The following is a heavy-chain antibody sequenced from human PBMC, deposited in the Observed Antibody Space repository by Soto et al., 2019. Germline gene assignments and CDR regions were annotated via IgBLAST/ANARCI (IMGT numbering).Heavy chain of an antibody. D-gene: IGHD3-22*01. CDR2: IYYSGST. CDR1: GGSISSYY. CDR3: ARATYYYDSSGYYGYYFDY. V-gene: IGHV4-59*01. J-gene: IGHJ4*02. Sequence: PSETLSLTCTVSGGSISSYYWSWIRQPPGKGLEWIGYIYYSGSTNYNSSLKSRVTTSVDTSKNQLSLKLSSVTAADTAVYYCARATYYYDSSGYYGYYFDYWGQGTLVTVSS.